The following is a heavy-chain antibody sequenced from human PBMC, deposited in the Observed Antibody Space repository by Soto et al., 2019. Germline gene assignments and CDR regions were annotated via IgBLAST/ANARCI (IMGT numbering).Heavy chain of an antibody. Sequence: QVQLVQSGAEVKKPGSSVKVSCKASGGTFSSYAISWVRQAPGQGLEWMGGIIPIFGTANYAQKFQGRVTITADESTSTAYMELSSLRSEDTAVYYSARDGGDYSGRYSWYFDLWGRGTLVTVSS. CDR1: GGTFSSYA. CDR3: ARDGGDYSGRYSWYFDL. J-gene: IGHJ2*01. V-gene: IGHV1-69*01. CDR2: IIPIFGTA. D-gene: IGHD1-26*01.